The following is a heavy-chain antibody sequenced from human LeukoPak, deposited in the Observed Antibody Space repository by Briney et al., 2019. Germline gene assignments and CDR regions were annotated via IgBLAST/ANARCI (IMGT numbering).Heavy chain of an antibody. CDR3: ARFTYYYGSGSYFPSYYYGMDV. J-gene: IGHJ6*02. Sequence: ASVKLSCTASGYTFTSYGISWVRQAPGQGLEWMGWISAYNGNTNYAQKLQGRVTMTTDTSTSTAYMELRSLRSDDTAVYYCARFTYYYGSGSYFPSYYYGMDVWGQGTTVTVSS. CDR2: ISAYNGNT. D-gene: IGHD3-10*01. V-gene: IGHV1-18*01. CDR1: GYTFTSYG.